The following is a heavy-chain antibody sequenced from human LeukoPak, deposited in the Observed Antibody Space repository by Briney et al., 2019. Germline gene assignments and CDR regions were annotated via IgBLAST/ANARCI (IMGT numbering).Heavy chain of an antibody. V-gene: IGHV4-34*01. Sequence: SETLSLTCAVYGGSFSGYYWSWIRQPPGKGLEWIGEINHSGSTNYNPSLKSRVTISVDTSKNQFSLKLSSVTAADTAVYYCARRQGRRVREFDYWGQGTLVTVSS. CDR3: ARRQGRRVREFDY. CDR2: INHSGST. CDR1: GGSFSGYY. J-gene: IGHJ4*02.